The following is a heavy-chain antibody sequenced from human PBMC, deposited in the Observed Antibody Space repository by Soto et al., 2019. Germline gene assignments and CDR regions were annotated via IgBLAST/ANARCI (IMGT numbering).Heavy chain of an antibody. CDR2: INHSGST. CDR1: GGSFSGYY. V-gene: IGHV4-34*01. CDR3: ARDRPYSSSWYYNYYYGMDV. J-gene: IGHJ6*02. D-gene: IGHD6-13*01. Sequence: KASETLSLTCAVYGGSFSGYYWSWIRQPPGKGLEWIGEINHSGSTNYNPSLKSRVTISVDTSKNQFSLKLSSVTAADTAVYYCARDRPYSSSWYYNYYYGMDVWGQGTTVTVSS.